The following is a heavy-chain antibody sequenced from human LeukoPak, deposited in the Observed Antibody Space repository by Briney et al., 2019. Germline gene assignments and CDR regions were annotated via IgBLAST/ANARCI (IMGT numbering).Heavy chain of an antibody. J-gene: IGHJ3*02. Sequence: GGSLRLSCAASGFTFSNYAMSWVRQAPGKGLEWVSAIRDNGENTYYVASVRGRFTISRDNSRDTLYLQMNSLRAEDTALYYCARERRFDADIFDIWGQGTMVTVSS. CDR3: ARERRFDADIFDI. D-gene: IGHD2-15*01. V-gene: IGHV3-23*01. CDR2: IRDNGENT. CDR1: GFTFSNYA.